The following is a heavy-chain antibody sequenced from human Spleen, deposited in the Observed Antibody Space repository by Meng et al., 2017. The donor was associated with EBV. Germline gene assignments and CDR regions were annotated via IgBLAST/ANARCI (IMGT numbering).Heavy chain of an antibody. J-gene: IGHJ4*02. CDR1: GGSFSSYY. Sequence: HVQLQQWGAGLLQHSETLSLTCAVSGGSFSSYYWSWIRQPPGKGLEWIGEINQSGSIYYNPSLMGRVTISGDTSRNQFSLKLISVTAADTAVYYCARGPYYEWGQGTLVTVSS. CDR3: ARGPYYE. V-gene: IGHV4-34*01. CDR2: INQSGSI. D-gene: IGHD1-26*01.